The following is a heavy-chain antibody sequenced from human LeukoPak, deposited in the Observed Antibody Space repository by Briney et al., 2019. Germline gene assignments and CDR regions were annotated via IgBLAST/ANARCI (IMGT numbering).Heavy chain of an antibody. CDR3: ARAPKQLFDY. CDR2: IYYSGST. D-gene: IGHD6-13*01. Sequence: SETLSLTCTGSGGSISSSSYSWGWVRQPPGKGLEWIGSIYYSGSTYYNPSLKSRVTISVDTSKNQFSLKLSSVTAADTAVYYCARAPKQLFDYWGQGTLVTVSS. V-gene: IGHV4-39*07. J-gene: IGHJ4*02. CDR1: GGSISSSSYS.